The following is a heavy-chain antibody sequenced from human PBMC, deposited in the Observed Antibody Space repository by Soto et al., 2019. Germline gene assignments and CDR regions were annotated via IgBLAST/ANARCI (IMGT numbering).Heavy chain of an antibody. CDR1: GGSINGYF. D-gene: IGHD3-10*01. V-gene: IGHV4-59*01. J-gene: IGHJ4*02. CDR3: ARAGTNMVQFDY. CDR2: IYYSGST. Sequence: PSETLSLTCTVSGGSINGYFWIWIRQSPGKGLEWIGHIYYSGSTSYSPSLKSRVSISVDTSKNQFSLEVHSVTAADTAVYYCARAGTNMVQFDYWGQGTLVTVSS.